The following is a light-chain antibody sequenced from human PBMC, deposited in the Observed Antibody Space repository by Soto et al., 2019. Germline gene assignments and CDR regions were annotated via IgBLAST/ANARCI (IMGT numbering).Light chain of an antibody. CDR1: QSFSSKY. J-gene: IGKJ1*01. Sequence: EIVVTQSPGTLSLSPGERATLSCRASQSFSSKYLAWYQQKPGQAPRLLIYGASNRATDIPDRFSGSGSGTDFTLTISRLDPEDFAVYYCQQYGDSRWTFGQGTRVEIK. V-gene: IGKV3-20*01. CDR3: QQYGDSRWT. CDR2: GAS.